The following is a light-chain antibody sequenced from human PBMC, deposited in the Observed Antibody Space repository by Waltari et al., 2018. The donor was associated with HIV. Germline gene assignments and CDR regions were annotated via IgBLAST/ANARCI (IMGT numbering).Light chain of an antibody. V-gene: IGKV3-15*01. J-gene: IGKJ4*01. CDR3: QQYSNWPPLT. CDR1: QTIRTN. CDR2: GAS. Sequence: EIVMTQSPATLSVSPGERATLSCRASQTIRTNLAWYQQKPGQAPRLLIFGASTRATDIPTRFSGSGSGTEFTLTISSLQSEDFAVYFCQQYSNWPPLTFCGGTKVEIK.